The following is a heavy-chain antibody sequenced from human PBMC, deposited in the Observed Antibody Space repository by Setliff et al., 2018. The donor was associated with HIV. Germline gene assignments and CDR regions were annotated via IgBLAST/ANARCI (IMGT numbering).Heavy chain of an antibody. V-gene: IGHV1-18*01. CDR2: ISAYNGNT. Sequence: ASVKVSCKASGYNFTIFGITWVRQAPGQGLEWMGWISAYNGNTNYAQKLQGRITLTIDTVTTTAYMDLRSLTSDDTAMYYCARRGNGYAYYFDYWGQGTLVTVSS. J-gene: IGHJ4*02. CDR3: ARRGNGYAYYFDY. D-gene: IGHD5-12*01. CDR1: GYNFTIFG.